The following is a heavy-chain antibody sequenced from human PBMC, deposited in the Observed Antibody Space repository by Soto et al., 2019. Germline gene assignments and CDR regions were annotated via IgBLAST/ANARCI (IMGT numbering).Heavy chain of an antibody. V-gene: IGHV4-34*01. CDR2: INHSGST. CDR1: GGSFTDYD. D-gene: IGHD2-15*01. Sequence: SESLPRTCPLYGGSFTDYDWGWNRHPPGKGLQWIVEINHSGSTSYNPSVKRRVTVSVDTSKNEFSLPLGSVTGAGSSVYYCARGRHKAATVRQYYYGMDVWGQGTRGTVS. J-gene: IGHJ6*02. CDR3: ARGRHKAATVRQYYYGMDV.